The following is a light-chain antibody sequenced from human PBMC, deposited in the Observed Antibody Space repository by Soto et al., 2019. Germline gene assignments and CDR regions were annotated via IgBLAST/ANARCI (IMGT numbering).Light chain of an antibody. V-gene: IGLV2-14*01. CDR1: SSDVGGYDY. CDR2: DVS. J-gene: IGLJ1*01. CDR3: SSKRGSTGV. Sequence: QSALTQPASVSGSPGQTITISCTGTSSDVGGYDYVSWHQQHPGKAPKLMIYDVSKRPSGVSNRFSGSKSGNTASLTISELQAEDEADYYCSSKRGSTGVFGTGTKLTVL.